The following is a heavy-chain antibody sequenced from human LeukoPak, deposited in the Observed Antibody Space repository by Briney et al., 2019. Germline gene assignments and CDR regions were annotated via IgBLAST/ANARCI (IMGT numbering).Heavy chain of an antibody. CDR2: IKQEGSEK. CDR3: ARDRPYSSGGHDY. D-gene: IGHD6-19*01. CDR1: GFTFSIYW. V-gene: IGHV3-7*01. J-gene: IGHJ4*02. Sequence: PGGSLRLSCVASGFTFSIYWMSWVRQAPGEGREWVANIKQEGSEKYYVDSVKGRFTISRDNAKNSLYLQMNSLRAEDTAVYYCARDRPYSSGGHDYWGQGTLVTVSS.